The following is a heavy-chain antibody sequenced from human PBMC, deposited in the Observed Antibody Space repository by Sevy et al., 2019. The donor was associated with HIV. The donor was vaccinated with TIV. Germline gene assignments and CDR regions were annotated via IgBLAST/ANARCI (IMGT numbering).Heavy chain of an antibody. CDR2: IYTSGST. D-gene: IGHD2-15*01. Sequence: SETLSLTCTVSGGSISSYYWSWIRQPAGKGLEWIGRIYTSGSTNYNPSLKSRVTMSVDTSKNQFSLKLSSVTGADTAVYYCARELDIVVVVAATPGAFDYWGQGTLVTVSS. CDR3: ARELDIVVVVAATPGAFDY. CDR1: GGSISSYY. V-gene: IGHV4-4*07. J-gene: IGHJ4*02.